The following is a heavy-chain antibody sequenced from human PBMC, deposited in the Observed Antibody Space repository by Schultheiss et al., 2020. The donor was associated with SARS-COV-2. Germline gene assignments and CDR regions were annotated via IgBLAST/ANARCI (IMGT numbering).Heavy chain of an antibody. V-gene: IGHV4-4*07. CDR3: ARAPRSGYYFYYFDY. J-gene: IGHJ4*02. D-gene: IGHD3-22*01. Sequence: GSLRLSCTVSGGSISSYYWSWIRQPAGKGLEWIGRIYTSGSTNYNPSLKSRVTISVDTSKNQFSLKLSSVTAADTAVYYCARAPRSGYYFYYFDYWGQGTLVTVSS. CDR2: IYTSGST. CDR1: GGSISSYY.